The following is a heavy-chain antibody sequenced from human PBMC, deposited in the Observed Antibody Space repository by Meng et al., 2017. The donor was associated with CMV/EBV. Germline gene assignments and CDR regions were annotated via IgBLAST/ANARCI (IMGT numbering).Heavy chain of an antibody. CDR1: ISSGGYY. CDR3: ARDRGCSGGSCPSGWFDP. V-gene: IGHV4-31*02. CDR2: IYYSGST. J-gene: IGHJ5*02. D-gene: IGHD2-15*01. Sequence: ISSGGYYWSWICQHPGKGLEWIGYIYYSGSTYYNPSLKSRVTISVDTSKNQFSLKLSSVTAADTAVYYCARDRGCSGGSCPSGWFDPWGQGTLVTVSS.